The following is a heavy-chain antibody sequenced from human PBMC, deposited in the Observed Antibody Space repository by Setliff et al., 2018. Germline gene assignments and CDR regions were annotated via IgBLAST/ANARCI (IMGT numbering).Heavy chain of an antibody. CDR2: IYWNDDK. V-gene: IGHV2-5*01. CDR3: AHRRGDYYDSSGYYYDY. D-gene: IGHD3-22*01. J-gene: IGHJ4*02. Sequence: SGPTLVNPTQTLTLTCTFSGFSLSTSGVGVGWIRQPPGKALEWLTLIYWNDDKRYSPSLKSRLTITKDTSKNQVVLTMTNMDPVDTATYYCAHRRGDYYDSSGYYYDYWGQGTLVTVSS. CDR1: GFSLSTSGVG.